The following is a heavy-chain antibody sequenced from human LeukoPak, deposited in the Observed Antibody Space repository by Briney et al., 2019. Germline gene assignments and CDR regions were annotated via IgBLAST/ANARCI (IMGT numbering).Heavy chain of an antibody. V-gene: IGHV3-21*01. CDR1: GFAFSSYS. Sequence: GGSLRLSCAASGFAFSSYSMNWVRQAPGKGLEWVSSISSSSSYIYYADSVKGRFTISRDNAKNSLYLQMNSLRAEDTAVYYCARELELTEFDYWGQGTLVTVSS. J-gene: IGHJ4*02. CDR3: ARELELTEFDY. D-gene: IGHD1-7*01. CDR2: ISSSSSYI.